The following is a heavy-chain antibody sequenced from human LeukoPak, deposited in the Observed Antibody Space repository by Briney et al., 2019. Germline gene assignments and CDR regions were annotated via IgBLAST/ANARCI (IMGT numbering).Heavy chain of an antibody. J-gene: IGHJ3*01. CDR1: GYTFTDYY. CDR2: VNPSSGGT. V-gene: IGHV1-2*02. D-gene: IGHD4-17*01. Sequence: GASVKVSCKASGYTFTDYYMHWVRQAPGQGLEWMGWVNPSSGGTNYAQKFQGRVTMTRDTSITTAFMELNSLRSDDTAVYYRASPTVTTAVYAFDVWGQGTVVTVSS. CDR3: ASPTVTTAVYAFDV.